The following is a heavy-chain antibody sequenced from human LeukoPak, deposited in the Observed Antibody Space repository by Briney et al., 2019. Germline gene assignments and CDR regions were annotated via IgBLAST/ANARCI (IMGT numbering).Heavy chain of an antibody. J-gene: IGHJ4*02. CDR3: ARGKQWLVRRFFDY. Sequence: PSETLSLTCAVYSGSFSGYYWSRIRQPPGKGLEWIGEINHSGSTNYNPSLKSRVAISVDTSKNQFSLKLSSVTAADTAVYYCARGKQWLVRRFFDYWGQGTLVTVSS. CDR1: SGSFSGYY. D-gene: IGHD6-19*01. V-gene: IGHV4-34*01. CDR2: INHSGST.